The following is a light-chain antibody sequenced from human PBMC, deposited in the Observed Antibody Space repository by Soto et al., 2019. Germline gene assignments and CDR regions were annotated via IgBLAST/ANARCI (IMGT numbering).Light chain of an antibody. Sequence: IQLTQSPSSLSASVGDRVTITCRASQGISSYLAWYQQKPGKAPKLLIYSASTLQSGVPSRFSGSGSGTDFTLTIYNLQPEDFAAYYCQQLNTYFRTFGPGTKVE. CDR1: QGISSY. V-gene: IGKV1-9*01. CDR3: QQLNTYFRT. J-gene: IGKJ1*01. CDR2: SAS.